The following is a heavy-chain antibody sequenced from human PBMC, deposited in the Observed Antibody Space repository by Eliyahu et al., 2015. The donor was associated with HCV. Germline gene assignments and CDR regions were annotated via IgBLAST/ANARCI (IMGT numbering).Heavy chain of an antibody. CDR1: GYTFTSYD. D-gene: IGHD3-9*01. V-gene: IGHV1-8*01. J-gene: IGHJ6*03. CDR3: ARGGYFDWLLLAYYYYYMDV. Sequence: QVQLVQPGAEVKKPGASVKASCKASGYTFTSYDINWVRQATGQGLEWMGWMNPNSGNTGYAQKFQGRVTMTRNTSISTAYMELSSLRSEDTAVYYCARGGYFDWLLLAYYYYYMDVWGKGTTVTVSS. CDR2: MNPNSGNT.